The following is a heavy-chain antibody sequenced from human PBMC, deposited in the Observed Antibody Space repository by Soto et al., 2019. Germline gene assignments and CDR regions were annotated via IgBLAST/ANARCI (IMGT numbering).Heavy chain of an antibody. CDR1: GGSISSSSYY. CDR2: IYSGGST. V-gene: IGHV3-53*01. CDR3: ARESNSIPRALFYYYMDV. J-gene: IGHJ6*03. D-gene: IGHD3-22*01. Sequence: PSETLSLTCTVSGGSISSSSYYWGWVRQAPGKGLEWVSVIYSGGSTYYADSVKGRFTISRDNSKNTLYLQMNSLRAEDTAVYYCARESNSIPRALFYYYMDVWGKGTPVTVPS.